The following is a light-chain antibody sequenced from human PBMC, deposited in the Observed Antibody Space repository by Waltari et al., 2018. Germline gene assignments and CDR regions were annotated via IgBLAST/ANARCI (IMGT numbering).Light chain of an antibody. CDR1: QSLLHSSGNTF. J-gene: IGKJ1*01. CDR2: LVS. CDR3: MQARQTPWT. Sequence: EIVMTQSPLSLSVTPGEPASNSCRSSQSLLHSSGNTFLDWYLQAPGPVPQLLIYLVSNRASGVPDRFSGSGSGTDFTLRISRVEAEDVGVYFCMQARQTPWTFGQGTKVEIK. V-gene: IGKV2-28*01.